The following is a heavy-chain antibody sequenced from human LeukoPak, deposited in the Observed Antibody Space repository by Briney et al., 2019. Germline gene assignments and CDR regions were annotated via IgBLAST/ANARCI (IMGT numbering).Heavy chain of an antibody. J-gene: IGHJ4*02. CDR2: IYYSGST. D-gene: IGHD1-26*01. Sequence: PSETLSLTCTVSGGSISSYYWSWPRQPPGKGLEWVGYIYYSGSTNYNPSLKSRVTISVDTSKNQFSLKLSSVTAADTAVYYCARGRWYSGSYQSVNFDYWGQGTLVTVSS. V-gene: IGHV4-59*01. CDR3: ARGRWYSGSYQSVNFDY. CDR1: GGSISSYY.